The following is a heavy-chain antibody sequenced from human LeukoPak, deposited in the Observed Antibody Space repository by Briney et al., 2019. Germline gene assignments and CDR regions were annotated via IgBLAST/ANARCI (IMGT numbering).Heavy chain of an antibody. D-gene: IGHD2-2*01. J-gene: IGHJ4*02. CDR2: IYYSGST. CDR1: GGSISSYY. V-gene: IGHV4-59*01. CDR3: ASAPAKYLLLEGYYFDY. Sequence: SETLSLTCTVSGGSISSYYWSWIRQPPGKGLEWIGYIYYSGSTNYNPFLKSRVTISVDTSKNQFSLKLSSVTAADTAVYYCASAPAKYLLLEGYYFDYWGQGTLVTVSS.